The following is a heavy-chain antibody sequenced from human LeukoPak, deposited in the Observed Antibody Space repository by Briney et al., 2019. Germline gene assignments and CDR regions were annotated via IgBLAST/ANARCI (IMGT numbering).Heavy chain of an antibody. Sequence: SVKVSCKASGGTFSSYAISWVRQAPGQGLEWMGRIIPIFGTANYAQKFQGRVTITTDEPTSTAYMELSSLRSEDTAVYYCARDLDDSSGFDYWGQGTLVTVSS. V-gene: IGHV1-69*05. J-gene: IGHJ4*02. D-gene: IGHD6-19*01. CDR1: GGTFSSYA. CDR2: IIPIFGTA. CDR3: ARDLDDSSGFDY.